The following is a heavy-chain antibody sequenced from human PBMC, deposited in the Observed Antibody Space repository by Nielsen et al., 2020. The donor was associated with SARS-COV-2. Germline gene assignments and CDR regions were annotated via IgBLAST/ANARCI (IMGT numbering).Heavy chain of an antibody. CDR1: GYTFTTYA. V-gene: IGHV1-3*01. D-gene: IGHD3-22*01. J-gene: IGHJ4*02. Sequence: ASVKVSCKASGYTFTTYAMHWVRQAPGQRLDWMGWINAGNGNTKYSQKFQGRVTMTRDTSTSTVYMELSSLRSDDTAVYYCARDSSGTYRRVDYWGQGTLVTVSS. CDR2: INAGNGNT. CDR3: ARDSSGTYRRVDY.